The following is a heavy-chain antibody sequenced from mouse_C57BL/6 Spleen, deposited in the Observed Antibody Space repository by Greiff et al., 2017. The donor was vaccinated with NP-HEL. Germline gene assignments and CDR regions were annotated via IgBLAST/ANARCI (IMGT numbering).Heavy chain of an antibody. J-gene: IGHJ2*01. CDR3: ARYGDDGSFDY. D-gene: IGHD1-1*01. Sequence: EVQLVESGGGLVQPGGSLSLSCAASGFTFTDYYMSWVRQPPGKALEWLGFIRNKANGYTTEYSASVKGRFTISRDNSQSILYLQMNALRAEDSATYYCARYGDDGSFDYWGQGTTLTVSS. CDR1: GFTFTDYY. V-gene: IGHV7-3*01. CDR2: IRNKANGYTT.